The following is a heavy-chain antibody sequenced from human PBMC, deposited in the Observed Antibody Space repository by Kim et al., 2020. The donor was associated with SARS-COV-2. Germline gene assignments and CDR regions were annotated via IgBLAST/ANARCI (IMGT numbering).Heavy chain of an antibody. CDR1: GFTFSDYY. Sequence: GGSLRLSCAASGFTFSDYYMSWIRQAPGKGLEWVSYISSSSSYTNYADSVKGRFTISRDNAKNSLYLQMNSLRAEDTAVYYCARYSPLIVGATPLFDYWGQGTLVTVSS. J-gene: IGHJ4*02. D-gene: IGHD1-26*01. CDR3: ARYSPLIVGATPLFDY. CDR2: ISSSSSYT. V-gene: IGHV3-11*03.